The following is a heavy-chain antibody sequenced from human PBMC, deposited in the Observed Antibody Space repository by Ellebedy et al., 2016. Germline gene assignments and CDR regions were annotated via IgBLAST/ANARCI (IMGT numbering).Heavy chain of an antibody. V-gene: IGHV4-59*02. CDR3: AKWNGGWYAFEV. D-gene: IGHD6-19*01. J-gene: IGHJ3*01. Sequence: SETLSLTCNVSGGSVSSDFWNWIRRPPGKGLEWIGFVLHNGDGLYNPSLKSQLSMSVDTSKSQISLRLMSVTAADTAVYYCAKWNGGWYAFEVWGQGTMVTVSS. CDR2: VLHNGDG. CDR1: GGSVSSDF.